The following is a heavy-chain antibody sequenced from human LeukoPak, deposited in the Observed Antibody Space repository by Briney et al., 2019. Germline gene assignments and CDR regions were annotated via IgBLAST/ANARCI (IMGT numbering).Heavy chain of an antibody. CDR3: ASGWGIAVAGTGGVFDY. V-gene: IGHV3-74*01. CDR1: GFTFSSYR. D-gene: IGHD6-19*01. Sequence: SGGSLRLSCAASGFTFSSYRMHWVRQAPGKGLVWVSRINSDGSSTSYADSVKGRFTISRDNAKNTLYLQMNSLRAEDTAVYYCASGWGIAVAGTGGVFDYWGQGTLVTVSS. CDR2: INSDGSST. J-gene: IGHJ4*02.